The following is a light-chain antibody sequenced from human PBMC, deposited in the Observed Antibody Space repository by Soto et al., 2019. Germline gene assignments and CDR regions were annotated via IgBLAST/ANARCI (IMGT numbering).Light chain of an antibody. J-gene: IGKJ1*01. V-gene: IGKV1-16*01. CDR3: QQYHSYPAS. Sequence: DIQLTQSPSFLSASVGDRVTITCRASQGISSFLAWFQQKPGKAPKSLIYDASTLQSGVSSRFSGSGSDTHFTLTISSLQPEDFATYYCQQYHSYPASFGQGTKVEIK. CDR2: DAS. CDR1: QGISSF.